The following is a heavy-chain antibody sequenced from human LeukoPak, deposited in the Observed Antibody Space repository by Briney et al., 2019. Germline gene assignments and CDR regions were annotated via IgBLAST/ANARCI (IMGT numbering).Heavy chain of an antibody. D-gene: IGHD6-19*01. V-gene: IGHV7-4-1*02. CDR2: INTNTGNP. J-gene: IGHJ4*02. Sequence: RWASVKVSCKASGYTFTSYAMNWVRQAPGQGLEWMGWINTNTGNPTYAQGFTGRFVFSLDTSVSTAYLQISSLKAEDTAVYYCHVGSSSGRDYWGQGTLVTVSS. CDR3: HVGSSSGRDY. CDR1: GYTFTSYA.